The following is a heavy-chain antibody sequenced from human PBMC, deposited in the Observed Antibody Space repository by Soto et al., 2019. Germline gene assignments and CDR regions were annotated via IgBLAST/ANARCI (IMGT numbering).Heavy chain of an antibody. V-gene: IGHV4-59*02. CDR2: MYNTGST. J-gene: IGHJ6*02. D-gene: IGHD2-21*02. Sequence: PSETLSLTCTVSGGSVSSYYWSWIRQPPGKGLEWIGYMYNTGSTIYNPSLKSRVTISVDTSKNQFSLKLNSVTAADTAVYYCARDLWGYCGADCYPLDVWGQETTVTVSS. CDR3: ARDLWGYCGADCYPLDV. CDR1: GGSVSSYY.